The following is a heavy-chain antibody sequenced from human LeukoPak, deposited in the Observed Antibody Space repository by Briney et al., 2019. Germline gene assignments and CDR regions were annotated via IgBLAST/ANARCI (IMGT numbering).Heavy chain of an antibody. J-gene: IGHJ6*03. V-gene: IGHV4-59*08. Sequence: SETLSLTCTVSGGSISSYYWSWIRQPPGKGLEWIGSMYYGGRTYYSPSLRSRVTISVDTSKNQFSLKLSSVTAADTAVYYCARVGYYPDYYMDVWGKGTTVTVSS. CDR2: MYYGGRT. D-gene: IGHD2-21*01. CDR1: GGSISSYY. CDR3: ARVGYYPDYYMDV.